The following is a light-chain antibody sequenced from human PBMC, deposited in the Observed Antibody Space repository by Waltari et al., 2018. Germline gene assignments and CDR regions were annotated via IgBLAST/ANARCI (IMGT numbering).Light chain of an antibody. CDR2: DVS. CDR1: SSDGGGYNL. V-gene: IGLV2-14*03. Sequence: QSALTQPASVSGSPGQSITISCTGTSSDGGGYNLVSWYQQYPGKAPKLVIYDVSARPSGASDRFSGSKSGNTASLVISGLQPEDEADYYCSSYTATRHYVFGTGTKVTVL. J-gene: IGLJ1*01. CDR3: SSYTATRHYV.